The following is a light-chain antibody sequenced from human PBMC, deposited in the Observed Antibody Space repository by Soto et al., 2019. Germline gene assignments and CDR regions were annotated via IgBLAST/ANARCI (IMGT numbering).Light chain of an antibody. J-gene: IGLJ3*02. CDR3: AAWHGSRNAWV. CDR2: DND. CDR1: SSQIGSNT. Sequence: QSVLTQPPSLSGTPGQRVTISCSGSSSQIGSNTVSWYQQLPGKAPKLLIYDNDRRPSGVPDRFSGSKSGTSGSLAISDLHSEDEAEYFCAAWHGSRNAWVFGGGTKLTVL. V-gene: IGLV1-44*01.